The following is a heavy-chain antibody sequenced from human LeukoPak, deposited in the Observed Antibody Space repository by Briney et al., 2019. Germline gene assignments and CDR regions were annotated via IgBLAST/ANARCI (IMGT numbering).Heavy chain of an antibody. V-gene: IGHV4-30-2*01. CDR1: GGSISSGGYS. Sequence: TLSLTCAVSGGSISSGGYSWSWIRQPPGKGLEWIGYIYHSGSTYYNPSLKSRVTISVDRSKNQFSLKLSSVTAADTAVYYCARARGWDAFDIWGQGTMVTVSS. J-gene: IGHJ3*02. CDR2: IYHSGST. CDR3: ARARGWDAFDI. D-gene: IGHD2-15*01.